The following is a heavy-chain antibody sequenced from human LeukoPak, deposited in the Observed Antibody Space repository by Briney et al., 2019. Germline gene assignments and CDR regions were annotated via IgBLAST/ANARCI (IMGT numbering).Heavy chain of an antibody. CDR2: ISITGITT. CDR3: AREMGGYPFDY. CDR1: GFTFSSFE. D-gene: IGHD5-12*01. Sequence: GGSLRLSCAASGFTFSSFEMNWVRQAPGKGLEWVSYISITGITTYYADSVKGRFTISRDNAKNSLYLQMNSLRAEDTAVYYCAREMGGYPFDYWGQGTLVTVSS. J-gene: IGHJ4*02. V-gene: IGHV3-48*03.